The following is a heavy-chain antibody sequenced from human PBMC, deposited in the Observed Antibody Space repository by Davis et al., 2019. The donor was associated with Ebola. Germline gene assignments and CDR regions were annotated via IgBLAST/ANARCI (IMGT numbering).Heavy chain of an antibody. Sequence: SLKISCAASGFTFSDYYMSWIRQAPGKGLEWVSGISWNSGSIGYADSVKGRFTISRDNAKNSLYLQMNSLRAEDTALYYCAKGRIVAELDYWGQGTLVTVSS. CDR3: AKGRIVAELDY. CDR1: GFTFSDYY. D-gene: IGHD2-15*01. V-gene: IGHV3-9*01. CDR2: ISWNSGSI. J-gene: IGHJ4*02.